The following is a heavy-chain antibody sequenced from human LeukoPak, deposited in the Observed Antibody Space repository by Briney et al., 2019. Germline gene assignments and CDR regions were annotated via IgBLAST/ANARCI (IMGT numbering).Heavy chain of an antibody. CDR1: GGSVSSYSYY. Sequence: SETLSLTCAVSGGSVSSYSYYWNWIRQPPGKGLEWIGYIYYSGSTNYNPSLKSRVTISVDTSKNQFSLKLSSVTAADTAVYYCARTRVIHWDYGMDVWGQGTTVTVSS. CDR3: ARTRVIHWDYGMDV. CDR2: IYYSGST. D-gene: IGHD7-27*01. J-gene: IGHJ6*02. V-gene: IGHV4-61*01.